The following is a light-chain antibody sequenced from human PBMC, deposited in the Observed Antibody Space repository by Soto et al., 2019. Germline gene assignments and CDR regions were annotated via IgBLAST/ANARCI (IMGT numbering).Light chain of an antibody. J-gene: IGLJ2*01. CDR2: RNN. CDR3: CSYTSSTTPL. Sequence: QSVLTQPPSASGTPGQRVTISCSGSSSNIGSNYVYWYQQLPGTAPKLLIYRNNQRPSGVSNRFSGSKSGNTASLTISGLQAEDEADYYCCSYTSSTTPLFGGGTKLTVL. V-gene: IGLV1-47*01. CDR1: SSNIGSNY.